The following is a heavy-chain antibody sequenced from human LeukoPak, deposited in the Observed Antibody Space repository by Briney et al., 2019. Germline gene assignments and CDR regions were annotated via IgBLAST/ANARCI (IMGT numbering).Heavy chain of an antibody. Sequence: PSETLSLTCTVSGGSISRYYWSWIRQPPGKGLEWIGYIYYSGSTNYNPSLKSRVTISVDTSKNQFSLKLSSVTAADTAVYYCASSYDILTGYPFDYWGQGTLVTVSS. CDR3: ASSYDILTGYPFDY. CDR2: IYYSGST. CDR1: GGSISRYY. J-gene: IGHJ4*02. V-gene: IGHV4-59*08. D-gene: IGHD3-9*01.